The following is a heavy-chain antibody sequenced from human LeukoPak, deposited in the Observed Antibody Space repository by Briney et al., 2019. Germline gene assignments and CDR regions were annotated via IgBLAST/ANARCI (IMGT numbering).Heavy chain of an antibody. D-gene: IGHD5-24*01. CDR1: GGSISSYY. V-gene: IGHV4-4*07. Sequence: PSETLSLTCTVSGGSISSYYWSWIRQPAGKGLERIGRIHTSGSTNYNPSLKSRLTMSVDTSKNQFSLKLNSVTAADTAVYYCARVNREMATITPWGQGTLVTVSS. J-gene: IGHJ4*02. CDR3: ARVNREMATITP. CDR2: IHTSGST.